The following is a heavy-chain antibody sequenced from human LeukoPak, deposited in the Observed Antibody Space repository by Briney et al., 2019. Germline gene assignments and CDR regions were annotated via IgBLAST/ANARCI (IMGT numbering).Heavy chain of an antibody. V-gene: IGHV3-48*03. J-gene: IGHJ3*02. CDR2: ISSSGSTI. CDR3: AKDQAMIVVVNAFDI. Sequence: PSGGSLRLSCAASGFTFSSYEMNWVRQAPGKGLEWVSYISSSGSTIYYADSVKGRFTTSRDNSKNTLYLQMNSLRAEDTAVYYCAKDQAMIVVVNAFDIWGQGTMVTVSS. CDR1: GFTFSSYE. D-gene: IGHD3-22*01.